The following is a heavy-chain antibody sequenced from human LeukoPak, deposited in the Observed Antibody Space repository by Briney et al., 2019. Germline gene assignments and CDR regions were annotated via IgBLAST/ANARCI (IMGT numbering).Heavy chain of an antibody. J-gene: IGHJ3*02. Sequence: ASVKVSCKASGYTFTSYGISWVRQAPGQGLEWMGWISAYNGNTNYAQKLQGRVTMTTDTSTSTAYMELRSLRSDDTAVYYCARDPPSGIVVVSGFDQDAFDIWGQGTMVTVSS. V-gene: IGHV1-18*01. CDR3: ARDPPSGIVVVSGFDQDAFDI. D-gene: IGHD3-22*01. CDR2: ISAYNGNT. CDR1: GYTFTSYG.